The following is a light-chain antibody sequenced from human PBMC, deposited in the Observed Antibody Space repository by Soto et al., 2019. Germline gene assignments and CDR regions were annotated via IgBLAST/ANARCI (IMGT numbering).Light chain of an antibody. CDR3: QQLNSYPQT. CDR1: RGISSY. J-gene: IGKJ5*01. V-gene: IGKV1-9*01. CDR2: SAS. Sequence: IQWTQSPSSLSASVGDRVTITCQASRGISSYLAWYQQKPGKAPKLLVYSASTLQSGVPSRFSGSGSGPDFTLTISSLQPEDSATYFCQQLNSYPQTFGQGTRLEIK.